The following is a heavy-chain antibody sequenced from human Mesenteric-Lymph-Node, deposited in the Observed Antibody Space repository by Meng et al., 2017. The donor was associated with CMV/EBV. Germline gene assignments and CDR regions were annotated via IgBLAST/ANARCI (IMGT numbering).Heavy chain of an antibody. V-gene: IGHV3-74*03. CDR1: GFTFSSYW. CDR3: AREGHYYDSSGHYYFYGMDV. Sequence: GGSLRLSCAASGFTFSSYWMNWVRLVPGKGLVGVSRINGDGTITTYADSVKGRFTISRDNAKNTLYLQMNSLRAEDTALYYCAREGHYYDSSGHYYFYGMDVWGQGTTVTVSS. J-gene: IGHJ6*02. CDR2: INGDGTIT. D-gene: IGHD3-22*01.